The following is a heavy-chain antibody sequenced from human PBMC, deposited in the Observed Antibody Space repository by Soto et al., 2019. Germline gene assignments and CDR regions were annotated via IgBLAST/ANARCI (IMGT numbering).Heavy chain of an antibody. V-gene: IGHV3-23*01. CDR3: ANAEHPRRSIGFDY. Sequence: GGSLRLSCAGSGFAFASYVMTWVRQAPGKGLEWVSSISATGGSTYYAGSVKGRFTISRDNSKNTLFLQMNSLRAEDTAIYYCANAEHPRRSIGFDYWGQGTLVTVSS. CDR2: ISATGGST. D-gene: IGHD3-16*02. CDR1: GFAFASYV. J-gene: IGHJ4*02.